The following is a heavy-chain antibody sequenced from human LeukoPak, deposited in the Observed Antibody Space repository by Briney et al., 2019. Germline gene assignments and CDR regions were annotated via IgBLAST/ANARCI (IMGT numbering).Heavy chain of an antibody. CDR3: AKVPVVAPTPNEYFQH. CDR1: GFTFSSYA. D-gene: IGHD3-22*01. J-gene: IGHJ1*01. V-gene: IGHV3-23*01. Sequence: PGGSLRLSCAASGFTFSSYAMSWVRQAPGKGLEWVSAISGSGGSTYYADSVKGRFTISRDNSKNTLYLQMNSLRAEDTAVYYCAKVPVVAPTPNEYFQHWGQGTLVTVSS. CDR2: ISGSGGST.